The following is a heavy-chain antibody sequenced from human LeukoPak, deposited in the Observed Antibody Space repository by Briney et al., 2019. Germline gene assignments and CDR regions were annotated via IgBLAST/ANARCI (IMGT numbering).Heavy chain of an antibody. CDR3: AKTTAMWHDSSGYGFHFDC. J-gene: IGHJ4*02. Sequence: GGSLTLSCAASGFTFSSYAMSWVRQAPGKGLEWVSTITGSGGSTYYAESVKGRFTISRDNSKNTLYLRMNSLKVEDTAVYYCAKTTAMWHDSSGYGFHFDCWGQGTLVTVSS. CDR2: ITGSGGST. V-gene: IGHV3-23*01. CDR1: GFTFSSYA. D-gene: IGHD3-22*01.